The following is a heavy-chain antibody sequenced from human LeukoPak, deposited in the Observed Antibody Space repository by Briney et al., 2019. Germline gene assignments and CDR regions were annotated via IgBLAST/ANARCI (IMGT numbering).Heavy chain of an antibody. CDR1: GYTFTGYY. CDR3: ARVGYSSGWYDAFDI. J-gene: IGHJ3*02. V-gene: IGHV1-2*02. Sequence: SVKVSCKASGYTFTGYYMHWVRQAPGQGLEWMGWINPNSGGTNYAQKFQGRVTMTRDTSISTAYMELSRLRSDDTAVYYCARVGYSSGWYDAFDIWGQGTMVTVSS. D-gene: IGHD6-19*01. CDR2: INPNSGGT.